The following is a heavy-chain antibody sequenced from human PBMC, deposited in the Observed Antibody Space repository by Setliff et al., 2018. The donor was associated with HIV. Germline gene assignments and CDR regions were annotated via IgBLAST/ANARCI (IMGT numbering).Heavy chain of an antibody. D-gene: IGHD3-22*01. V-gene: IGHV3-74*01. CDR3: ALVGGITVPPDGFDI. J-gene: IGHJ3*02. Sequence: GGSLRLSCAASGFTFNNYWMNWVRQVPGKGLVWVARISPDGRSTTHADAVKGRFTISRENAKNTLYLHMNSLRAEDTSVYHCALVGGITVPPDGFDIWGQGTMVTVSS. CDR2: ISPDGRST. CDR1: GFTFNNYW.